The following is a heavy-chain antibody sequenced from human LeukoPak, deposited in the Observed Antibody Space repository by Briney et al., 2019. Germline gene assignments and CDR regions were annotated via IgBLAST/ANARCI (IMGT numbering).Heavy chain of an antibody. Sequence: SEALSLTCTVSLDSTTSNFWSWVRQPPGKGLEWIGEIHRSGSPNYNPSLQSRVTISIDRSRNQIALELSSVTAADTAVYYCARHHGQYYYDSSGYYFDYWGQGTLVTVSS. CDR2: IHRSGSP. CDR3: ARHHGQYYYDSSGYYFDY. J-gene: IGHJ4*02. CDR1: LDSTTSNF. V-gene: IGHV4-4*02. D-gene: IGHD3-22*01.